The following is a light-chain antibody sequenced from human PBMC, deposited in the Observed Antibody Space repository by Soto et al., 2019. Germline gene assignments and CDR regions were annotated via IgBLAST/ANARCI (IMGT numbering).Light chain of an antibody. CDR2: EVS. V-gene: IGLV2-8*01. CDR3: SSYAGSNSDYVV. Sequence: QSALTQPPSASGSPGQSVTISCTGTSSDVGGYNYVSWYQQHPGKAPKLMIYEVSKRPSGVPDRFSGSKSGNTASLTVSGLQAEDEADYYCSSYAGSNSDYVVFGGGTKLTVL. CDR1: SSDVGGYNY. J-gene: IGLJ2*01.